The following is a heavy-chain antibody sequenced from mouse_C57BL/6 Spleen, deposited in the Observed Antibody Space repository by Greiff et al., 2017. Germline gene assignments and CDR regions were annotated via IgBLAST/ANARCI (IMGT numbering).Heavy chain of an antibody. Sequence: LEESGPELVKPGASVKISCKASGYAFSSSWMNWVKQRPGKGLEWIGRIYPGDGDTNYNGKFKGKATLTADKSSSTAYMQLSSLTSEDSAVYFCAIDYLYAMDYWGQGTSVTVSS. J-gene: IGHJ4*01. CDR1: GYAFSSSW. CDR3: AIDYLYAMDY. CDR2: IYPGDGDT. D-gene: IGHD2-4*01. V-gene: IGHV1-82*01.